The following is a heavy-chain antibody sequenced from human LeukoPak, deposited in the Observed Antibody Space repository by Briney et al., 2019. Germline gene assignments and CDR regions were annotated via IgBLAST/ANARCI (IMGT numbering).Heavy chain of an antibody. D-gene: IGHD4-23*01. CDR1: VDSISSYY. CDR2: ISNSGGT. V-gene: IGHV4-59*08. Sequence: SETLSLTCTVSVDSISSYYWSWIRQAPGKGPEWIGYISNSGGTNYNPSLRSRVTISADTSENQFSLKMTSVTAADTAVYFCARHGAGGSFDYWGRGTQVAVSS. CDR3: ARHGAGGSFDY. J-gene: IGHJ4*02.